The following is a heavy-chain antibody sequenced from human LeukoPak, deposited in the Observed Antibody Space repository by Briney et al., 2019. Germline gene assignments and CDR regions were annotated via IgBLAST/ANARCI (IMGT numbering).Heavy chain of an antibody. V-gene: IGHV1-2*02. J-gene: IGHJ4*02. CDR2: INPNSGGT. D-gene: IGHD3-10*01. Sequence: GASVKVSCKASGYTFTGYYMHWVRQAPGQGLEWMGWINPNSGGTNYAQKFQGRVSMTRDTSISTDYMELSSLTSDDTAVYYCARDLEGYHYGSGNYPQWGQGTLITVSS. CDR3: ARDLEGYHYGSGNYPQ. CDR1: GYTFTGYY.